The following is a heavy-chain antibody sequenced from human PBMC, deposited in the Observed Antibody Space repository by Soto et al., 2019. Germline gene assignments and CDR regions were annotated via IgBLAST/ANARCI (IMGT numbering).Heavy chain of an antibody. CDR1: GYTFTSYA. V-gene: IGHV1-3*01. CDR3: ASSYSNYALIDYYYSGMDV. Sequence: QVQLVQSGAEVKKPGASVKVSCKASGYTFTSYAMHWVRQAPGQRLEWMGWINAGNGNTKYSQKFQGRVTITRDTSARTAYMELSSLRSEDTAVYYCASSYSNYALIDYYYSGMDVWGQGTTVTVSS. CDR2: INAGNGNT. J-gene: IGHJ6*02. D-gene: IGHD4-4*01.